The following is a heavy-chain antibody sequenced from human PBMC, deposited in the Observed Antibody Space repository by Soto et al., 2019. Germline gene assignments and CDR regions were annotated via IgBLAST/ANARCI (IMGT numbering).Heavy chain of an antibody. D-gene: IGHD2-21*01. J-gene: IGHJ4*02. Sequence: EVQLVESGGVLVQPGESLRLSCAASGLTFRSSWMHWVRQAPGKGLVWVSRINTDGSVAMYVDSVKGRFTISRDNAKIACYLHMMGLRAQYTAVYYWVREMQLWRLASWGQGTLVTVSP. CDR1: GLTFRSSW. CDR3: VREMQLWRLAS. V-gene: IGHV3-74*03. CDR2: INTDGSVA.